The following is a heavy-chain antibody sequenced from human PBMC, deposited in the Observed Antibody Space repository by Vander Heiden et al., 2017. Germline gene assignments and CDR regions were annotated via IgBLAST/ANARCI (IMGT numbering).Heavy chain of an antibody. CDR3: ARIGYSSSSLDY. D-gene: IGHD6-6*01. J-gene: IGHJ4*02. V-gene: IGHV3-7*01. Sequence: EVQLVESGGDFVQPGGSLRLSCAPSGFTFSNYWMTWVRQAPGKGLEWVANINQDGSITYYLDSMKGRFIISRDNSKSSLYLQLNSLRAEDTAIYYCARIGYSSSSLDYWGQGTLVTVSS. CDR1: GFTFSNYW. CDR2: INQDGSIT.